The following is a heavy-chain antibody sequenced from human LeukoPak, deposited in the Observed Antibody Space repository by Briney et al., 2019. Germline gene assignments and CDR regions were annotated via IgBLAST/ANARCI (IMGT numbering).Heavy chain of an antibody. Sequence: GASVKVSCKVSGYTLTELSMHWVRQAPGQGLEWMGRINPNSGGTNYAQKFQGRATMTRDTSISTAYMELSRLRSDDTAVYYCARDNYSSSDYWGQGTLVTVSS. D-gene: IGHD6-6*01. CDR2: INPNSGGT. V-gene: IGHV1-2*06. CDR1: GYTLTELS. J-gene: IGHJ4*02. CDR3: ARDNYSSSDY.